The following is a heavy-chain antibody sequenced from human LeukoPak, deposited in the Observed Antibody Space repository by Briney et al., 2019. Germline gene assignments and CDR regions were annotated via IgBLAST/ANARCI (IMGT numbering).Heavy chain of an antibody. Sequence: SETLSLTCTVSGGSISSYYWSLIRQPPGKGLEWIGYIYYSGSTNYNPSLKSRVTISVDTSKNQFSLKLSSVTAADTAVYYCARYYYDSSGYNWFDPWGQGTLVTVSS. V-gene: IGHV4-59*01. CDR1: GGSISSYY. D-gene: IGHD3-22*01. CDR2: IYYSGST. J-gene: IGHJ5*02. CDR3: ARYYYDSSGYNWFDP.